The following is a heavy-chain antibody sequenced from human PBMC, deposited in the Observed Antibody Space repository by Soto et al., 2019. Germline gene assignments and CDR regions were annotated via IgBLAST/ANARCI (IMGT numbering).Heavy chain of an antibody. J-gene: IGHJ4*02. CDR1: GFSFSTHA. CDR3: AREGGSIGGWFGRKFDS. Sequence: GGSLRLSCTASGFSFSTHAMSWVRQAPGKGLEWVSSISSGGTTTFYAASVEGRFTISRDKSKNTLYLQMNSLRADDTAVYYCAREGGSIGGWFGRKFDSWGQGTQVTVS. V-gene: IGHV3-23*01. D-gene: IGHD6-19*01. CDR2: ISSGGTTT.